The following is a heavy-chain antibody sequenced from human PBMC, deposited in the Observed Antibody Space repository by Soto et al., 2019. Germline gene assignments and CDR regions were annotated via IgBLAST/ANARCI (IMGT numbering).Heavy chain of an antibody. Sequence: QLQLQESGPGLVKPSETLSLTCTVSGGSISSSSYYWGWIRQPPGKGLEWIGSIYYSGSTYYNPSLKSRVTISVDTSKNQFSLKLSSVTAADTAVYYCARRGSGWYSRDHFDYWGQGTLVTVSS. CDR3: ARRGSGWYSRDHFDY. V-gene: IGHV4-39*01. CDR2: IYYSGST. D-gene: IGHD6-19*01. J-gene: IGHJ4*02. CDR1: GGSISSSSYY.